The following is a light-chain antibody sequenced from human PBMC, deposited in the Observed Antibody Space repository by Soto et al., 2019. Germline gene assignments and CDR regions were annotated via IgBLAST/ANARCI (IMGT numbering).Light chain of an antibody. CDR3: QQYNHGPPWT. CDR1: QSVSSN. V-gene: IGKV3-15*01. CDR2: GAS. J-gene: IGKJ1*01. Sequence: EIVMTQSPATLSVPPGERATLSCRASQSVSSNLAWYQQKPGQAPRLLIYGASTRATGIPARFSGSGSGTEFTLTVSSLQSEDFAVYCCQQYNHGPPWTFGQGTKVEI.